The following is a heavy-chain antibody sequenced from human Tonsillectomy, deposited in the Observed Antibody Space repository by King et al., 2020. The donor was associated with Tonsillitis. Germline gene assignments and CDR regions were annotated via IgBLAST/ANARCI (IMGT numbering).Heavy chain of an antibody. D-gene: IGHD6-19*01. CDR3: ARQDSRSGWYRDPEYFQY. CDR1: GGSISSSSYY. J-gene: IGHJ1*01. CDR2: IYYSGST. V-gene: IGHV4-39*01. Sequence: QLQESGPGLVKPSETLSLTCTVSGGSISSSSYYWGWIRQPPGKGLEWIGSIYYSGSTYYNPSLKSRCTISVDTSKNQFSLKLSSVTAADTAVYYCARQDSRSGWYRDPEYFQYWGQGTLVTVSS.